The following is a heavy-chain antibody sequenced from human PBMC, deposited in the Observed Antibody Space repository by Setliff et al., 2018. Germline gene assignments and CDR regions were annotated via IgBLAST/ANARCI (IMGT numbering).Heavy chain of an antibody. V-gene: IGHV3-66*01. CDR1: GFTVSSNY. CDR2: IYSGGST. J-gene: IGHJ4*02. Sequence: GGSLRLSCAASGFTVSSNYMSWVRQAPGKGLEWVSVIYSGGSTYYADSVKGRFTISRDNSKNTLYLQMNSLRADDTAVYYCARVVPAAMYFDYWGQGTLVTVSS. D-gene: IGHD2-2*01. CDR3: ARVVPAAMYFDY.